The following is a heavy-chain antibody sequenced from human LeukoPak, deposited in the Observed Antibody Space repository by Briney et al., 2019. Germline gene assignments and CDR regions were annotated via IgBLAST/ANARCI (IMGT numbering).Heavy chain of an antibody. CDR2: IYYSGST. CDR3: ARVLWCGGPSEDDY. CDR1: GGSISSYY. J-gene: IGHJ4*02. V-gene: IGHV4-59*01. Sequence: SETLSLTCTVSGGSISSYYWSWIRQPPGKGLEWIGYIYYSGSTNYNPSLKSRVTISVDTSKNQFSLKLSSVTAADTAVYYCARVLWCGGPSEDDYWGQGTLVTVSS. D-gene: IGHD3-10*01.